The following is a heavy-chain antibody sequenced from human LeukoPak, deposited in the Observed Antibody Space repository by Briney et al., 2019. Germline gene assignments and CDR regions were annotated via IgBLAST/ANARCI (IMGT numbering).Heavy chain of an antibody. Sequence: PGRSLRLSCAASGFTFSSYAMHWVRQAPGKGLEWVAVISYDGSNKYYADSVKGRITISRDNSKNTLYLQMNSLRAEDTAVYYCAKGDRFGTTGTMDVWGQGTTVTVSS. CDR2: ISYDGSNK. J-gene: IGHJ6*02. D-gene: IGHD1-1*01. CDR1: GFTFSSYA. V-gene: IGHV3-30-3*01. CDR3: AKGDRFGTTGTMDV.